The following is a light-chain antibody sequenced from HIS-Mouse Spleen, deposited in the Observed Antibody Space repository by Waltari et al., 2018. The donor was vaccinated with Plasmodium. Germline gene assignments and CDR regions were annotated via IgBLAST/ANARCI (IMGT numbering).Light chain of an antibody. CDR2: AAS. CDR3: QQSYSTPQLT. J-gene: IGKJ4*01. Sequence: DIQMTQSPSSLSASVGDSVTITCRASQSISSYLNLYQQKPGKAPKLLIYAASSLQSGVPSRFSGSGSGTDFTLTISSLQPEDFATYYCQQSYSTPQLTFGGGTKVEIK. CDR1: QSISSY. V-gene: IGKV1-39*01.